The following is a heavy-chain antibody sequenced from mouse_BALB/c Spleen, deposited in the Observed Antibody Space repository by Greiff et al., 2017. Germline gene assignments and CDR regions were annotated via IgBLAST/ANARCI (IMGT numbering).Heavy chain of an antibody. CDR2: INPSNGRT. CDR1: GYTFTSYW. D-gene: IGHD1-1*01. V-gene: IGHV1S81*02. Sequence: QVQLQQPGAELVKPGASVKLSCKASGYTFTSYWMHWVKQRPGQGLEWIGEINPSNGRTNYNEKFKSKATLTVDKSSSTAYMQLSSLTSEDSAVYDCARPSASTVVAEGIAYWGQGTLVTVAA. CDR3: ARPSASTVVAEGIAY. J-gene: IGHJ3*01.